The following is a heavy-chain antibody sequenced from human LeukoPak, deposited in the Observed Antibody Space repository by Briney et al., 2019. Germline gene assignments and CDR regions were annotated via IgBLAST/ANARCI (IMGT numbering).Heavy chain of an antibody. J-gene: IGHJ5*02. CDR1: GYRFNSYW. D-gene: IGHD4-17*01. Sequence: GESLKISCKGSGYRFNSYWIGWVRQMPGKGLEWMGIVYPGDSDTKYSPSFQGQVTISADKSISTAYLQWSSLKASDTAIYYCAGLGDYRNNNWFDPWGQGILVTVSS. CDR3: AGLGDYRNNNWFDP. V-gene: IGHV5-51*01. CDR2: VYPGDSDT.